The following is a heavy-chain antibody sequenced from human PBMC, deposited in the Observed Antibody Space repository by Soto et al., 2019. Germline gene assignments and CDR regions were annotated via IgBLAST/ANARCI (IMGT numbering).Heavy chain of an antibody. CDR1: GFSLSTSGVG. D-gene: IGHD3-10*01. CDR2: IYWNDDK. V-gene: IGHV2-5*01. Sequence: QITLKESGPTLVKPTQTLTLTCTFSGFSLSTSGVGVGWIRQPPGKALEWLALIYWNDDKRYSPSLKSRLTITKDNTKNKVVLTMTNMDPVDTATYYCAHSVGFGEKIGGQFDYWGQGTLVTVSS. CDR3: AHSVGFGEKIGGQFDY. J-gene: IGHJ4*02.